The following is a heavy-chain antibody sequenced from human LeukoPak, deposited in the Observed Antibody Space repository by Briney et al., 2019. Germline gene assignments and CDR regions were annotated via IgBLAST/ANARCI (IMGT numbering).Heavy chain of an antibody. J-gene: IGHJ4*02. V-gene: IGHV4-59*01. CDR3: VRDGGKGSEF. CDR2: IYYSGST. CDR1: GGSISSYY. D-gene: IGHD3-10*01. Sequence: SETLSLTCTVSGGSISSYYWSWIRQPPGKGLEWIGYIYYSGSTNYNPSLKSRVTISVDTSKNQFSLKLSSVTAADTAVYYCVRDGGKGSEFWGQGTLVTVSS.